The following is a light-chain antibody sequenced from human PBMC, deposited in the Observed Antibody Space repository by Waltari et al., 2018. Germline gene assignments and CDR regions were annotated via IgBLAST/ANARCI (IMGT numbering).Light chain of an antibody. Sequence: QSALTQPPSASGSPGQSVTISCPGTSSDVGGSNYVPWYHQHPGKAPKRRIYEVSKRPSGVPDRFAGSKSGNTASRTVSGLQAEDEADYYCSSYAGSNRGVFGGGTKLTVL. CDR3: SSYAGSNRGV. CDR2: EVS. V-gene: IGLV2-8*01. J-gene: IGLJ2*01. CDR1: SSDVGGSNY.